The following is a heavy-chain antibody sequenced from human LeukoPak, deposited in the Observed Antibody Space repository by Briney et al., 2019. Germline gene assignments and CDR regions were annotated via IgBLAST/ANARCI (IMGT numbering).Heavy chain of an antibody. CDR2: INPNSGGT. D-gene: IGHD3-22*01. J-gene: IGHJ1*01. CDR3: ARDTYYYDSSGYYYRHFQH. Sequence: ASVKVSCKASGYTFTGYYMRWVRQAPGQGLEWMGWINPNSGGTNYAQKFQGRVTMTRDTSISTAYMELSRLRSDDTAVYYCARDTYYYDSSGYYYRHFQHWGQGTLVTVSS. V-gene: IGHV1-2*02. CDR1: GYTFTGYY.